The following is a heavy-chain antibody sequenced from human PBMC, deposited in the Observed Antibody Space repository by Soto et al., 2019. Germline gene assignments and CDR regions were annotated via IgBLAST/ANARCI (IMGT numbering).Heavy chain of an antibody. CDR2: ISAYNGNT. V-gene: IGHV1-18*01. Sequence: QVQLVQSGAEVKKPGASVKVSCKASGYTFTTYGINWVRQAPGQGLEWMGWISAYNGNTNYAQKLQGRVNMTTDTSMSTAYMELRSLRSDDTAVYYCARVWVGTTFAYYYGMDVWGQGTTVTVSS. D-gene: IGHD1-1*01. CDR3: ARVWVGTTFAYYYGMDV. CDR1: GYTFTTYG. J-gene: IGHJ6*02.